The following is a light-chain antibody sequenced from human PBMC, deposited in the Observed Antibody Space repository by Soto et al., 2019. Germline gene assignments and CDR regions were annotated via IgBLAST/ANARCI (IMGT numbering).Light chain of an antibody. CDR1: SSDVGSYNV. CDR2: EGS. Sequence: QSALTQPASVSGSPGQSITISCTGTSSDVGSYNVVSWYQQHPGKAPKLMIYEGSKRPSGVSNRFSGSKSGNTASLTISGLQAEDEADYYCCSYASSSNLVFGGGTKLTVL. J-gene: IGLJ2*01. V-gene: IGLV2-23*01. CDR3: CSYASSSNLV.